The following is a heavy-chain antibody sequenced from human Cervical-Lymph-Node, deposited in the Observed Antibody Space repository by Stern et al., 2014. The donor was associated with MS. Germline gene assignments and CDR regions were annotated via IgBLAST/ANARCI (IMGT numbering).Heavy chain of an antibody. Sequence: EVQLVESGGGLVQPGRSLSLSCVASGFTFADYAMHWVRQAPGKGLEWVSSSNWNSCSMAYADSVKGRFTISRDNARNSLFLQMNSLSAEDTAFYYCARAYGGTYYYDFWGQGTLVTVSS. CDR1: GFTFADYA. V-gene: IGHV3-9*01. D-gene: IGHD2-21*01. CDR2: SNWNSCSM. CDR3: ARAYGGTYYYDF. J-gene: IGHJ4*02.